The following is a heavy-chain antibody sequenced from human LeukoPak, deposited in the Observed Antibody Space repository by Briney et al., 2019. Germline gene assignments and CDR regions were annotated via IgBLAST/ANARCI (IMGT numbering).Heavy chain of an antibody. V-gene: IGHV1-18*01. Sequence: RASVKVSCKASGYTFTSYGISWVRQAPGQGLEWMGWISAYNGNTNYAQKLQVRVTMTTDTYTSTAYMELRSLRSDDTAVYYCAREDSPGFWSGYHSNWFDPWGQGTLVTVSS. CDR2: ISAYNGNT. D-gene: IGHD3-3*01. J-gene: IGHJ5*02. CDR1: GYTFTSYG. CDR3: AREDSPGFWSGYHSNWFDP.